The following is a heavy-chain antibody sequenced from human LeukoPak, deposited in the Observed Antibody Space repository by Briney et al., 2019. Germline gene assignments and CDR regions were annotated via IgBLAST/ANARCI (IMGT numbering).Heavy chain of an antibody. D-gene: IGHD3-22*01. Sequence: GASVKVSCKASGYTFTGYYMHWVRQAPGQGLEWMGWISPNSGGTNYAQKFQGRVTMTRDTSISTAYMELSRLRSDDTAVYYCARVDYYDSIPDYWGQGTLVTVSS. V-gene: IGHV1-2*02. CDR3: ARVDYYDSIPDY. CDR2: ISPNSGGT. J-gene: IGHJ4*02. CDR1: GYTFTGYY.